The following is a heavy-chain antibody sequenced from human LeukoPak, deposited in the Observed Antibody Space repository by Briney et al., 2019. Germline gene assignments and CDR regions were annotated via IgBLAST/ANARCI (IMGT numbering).Heavy chain of an antibody. Sequence: PGGSLRLSCAASGFTFSSYGMHWVRQAPGKGLEWVAFIRYDGSNKYYADSVKGRFTISRDNSKNTLYLQMNSLRAEDTAVYYCAKVDSTDPFYYYYMDVWGKGTTVTVSS. J-gene: IGHJ6*03. CDR2: IRYDGSNK. D-gene: IGHD3-9*01. CDR1: GFTFSSYG. CDR3: AKVDSTDPFYYYYMDV. V-gene: IGHV3-30*02.